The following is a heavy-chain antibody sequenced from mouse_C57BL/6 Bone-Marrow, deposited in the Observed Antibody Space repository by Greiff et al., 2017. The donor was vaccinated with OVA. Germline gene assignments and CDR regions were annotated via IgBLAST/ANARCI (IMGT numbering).Heavy chain of an antibody. CDR1: GYTFTSYG. V-gene: IGHV1-81*01. CDR2: IYPRSGNT. J-gene: IGHJ4*01. CDR3: AREGNYAMDY. Sequence: QVQLQQSGAELARPGASVKLSCKASGYTFTSYGISWVKQRTGQGLEWIGEIYPRSGNTYYNEKFKGKATLTADKSSSTAYMELRSLTSEDAAVYFCAREGNYAMDYWGQGTSVTVSS.